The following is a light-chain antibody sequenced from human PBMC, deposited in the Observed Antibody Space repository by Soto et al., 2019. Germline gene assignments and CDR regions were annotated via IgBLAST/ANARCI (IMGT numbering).Light chain of an antibody. CDR1: QSISSN. V-gene: IGKV3-15*01. CDR3: QKYNDWPRSWT. CDR2: GVS. J-gene: IGKJ1*01. Sequence: EIVMTQSPATLSVSPGERVTLSCRASQSISSNLAWHQQRPGQAPRLLIYGVSTRATGIPARFSGRGSGTEFTLTISTLQSEDFAVYYCQKYNDWPRSWTFGQGTKVEIK.